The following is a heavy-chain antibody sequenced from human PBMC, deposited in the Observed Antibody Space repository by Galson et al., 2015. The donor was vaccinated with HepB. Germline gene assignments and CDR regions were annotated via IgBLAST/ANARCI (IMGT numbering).Heavy chain of an antibody. V-gene: IGHV3-74*01. Sequence: SLRLSCAASGFTFSSYWMHWVRHAPGKGLVWVSRINSDGGSTSYADSVEGRFTISRDNAKNTLYLQMNSLRAEDTAVYYCARGSITFGGVIGYWGQGTLVTVSS. CDR2: INSDGGST. D-gene: IGHD3-16*02. CDR1: GFTFSSYW. CDR3: ARGSITFGGVIGY. J-gene: IGHJ4*02.